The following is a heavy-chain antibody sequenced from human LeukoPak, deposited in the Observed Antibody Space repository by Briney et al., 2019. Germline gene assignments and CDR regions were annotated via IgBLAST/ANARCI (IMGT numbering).Heavy chain of an antibody. D-gene: IGHD2-2*01. V-gene: IGHV1-69*02. CDR2: IIPILGIA. CDR1: GGTFSSYT. Sequence: GSSVKVSCKASGGTFSSYTISWVRQPPGQGREWMGRIIPILGIANYAQKFQGRVTITADKSTSTAYMELSSLRSEDTAVYYCARGAVVVPAKVPLYGMDVWGQGTTVTVSS. J-gene: IGHJ6*02. CDR3: ARGAVVVPAKVPLYGMDV.